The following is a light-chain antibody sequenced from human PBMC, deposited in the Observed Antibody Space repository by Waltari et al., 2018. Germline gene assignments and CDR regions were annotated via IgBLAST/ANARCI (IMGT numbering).Light chain of an antibody. CDR1: QTISTY. CDR3: QQANTFPLT. V-gene: IGKV1-39*01. CDR2: AAS. J-gene: IGKJ4*01. Sequence: DIQMTQSPSSLSASVGDSVTITCRASQTISTYLNWYQQTAGKAPKLLIYAASTLQSGVPSRFRGSGSGTDFTLTISSLQPEDFATYYCQQANTFPLTFGGGSKVEMK.